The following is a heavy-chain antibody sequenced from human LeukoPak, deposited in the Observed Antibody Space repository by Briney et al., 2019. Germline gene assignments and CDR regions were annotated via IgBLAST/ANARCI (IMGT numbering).Heavy chain of an antibody. Sequence: GGSLRLSCTPSGFTFSSYGMHWVRQAPGKGLEWVAFIRYDGSNAYYVDSVKGRFTISRDNSNSTLYLQTNSLRVEDTAVYYCAKGGRAFYDFWSGLDAFDIWGQGTLITVSP. CDR2: IRYDGSNA. CDR3: AKGGRAFYDFWSGLDAFDI. V-gene: IGHV3-30*02. D-gene: IGHD3-3*01. J-gene: IGHJ3*02. CDR1: GFTFSSYG.